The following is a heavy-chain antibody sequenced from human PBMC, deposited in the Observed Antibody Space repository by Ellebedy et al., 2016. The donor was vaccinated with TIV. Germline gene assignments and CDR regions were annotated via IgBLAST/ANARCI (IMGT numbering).Heavy chain of an antibody. CDR2: IYHFGNT. CDR3: ARLYGSGTGGAFDI. CDR1: GYSISSGYY. V-gene: IGHV4-38-2*02. J-gene: IGHJ3*02. Sequence: SETLSLNXTVSGYSISSGYYWGWIRQPPGKGLEWIGCIYHFGNTFYNPSLQSRLTISGDTSKNQFSLKLRSVTAADTAVYYCARLYGSGTGGAFDIWGQGTMVTVSS. D-gene: IGHD3-10*01.